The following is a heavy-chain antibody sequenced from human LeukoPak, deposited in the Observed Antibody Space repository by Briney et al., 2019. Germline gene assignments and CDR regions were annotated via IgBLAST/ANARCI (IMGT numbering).Heavy chain of an antibody. CDR1: GFTFSSYG. V-gene: IGHV3-30*02. CDR2: IQYDGRNK. J-gene: IGHJ1*01. Sequence: PGGSLRLSCAASGFTFSSYGMHWVRQAPGKGLEWVAFIQYDGRNKYYADSVKGRFTISRDNSKNTLFLQMNSLRAEDTAVYYCAKDPEWFGELGYFQHWGQGTLVTVSS. CDR3: AKDPEWFGELGYFQH. D-gene: IGHD3-10*01.